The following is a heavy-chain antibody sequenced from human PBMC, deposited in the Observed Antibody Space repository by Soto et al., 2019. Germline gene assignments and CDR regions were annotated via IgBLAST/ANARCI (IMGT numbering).Heavy chain of an antibody. CDR2: IFYSGNT. V-gene: IGHV4-59*11. CDR3: ARVGSSGWYPDY. D-gene: IGHD6-19*01. CDR1: GGSISGHY. Sequence: ASETLSLTCTVSGGSISGHYWTWIRQPPGKGLEWIGYIFYSGNTNYNPSLRSRVTISVDTSKNQFSLKLNSVTTADTAMYYCARVGSSGWYPDYWGQGTLVTVSS. J-gene: IGHJ4*02.